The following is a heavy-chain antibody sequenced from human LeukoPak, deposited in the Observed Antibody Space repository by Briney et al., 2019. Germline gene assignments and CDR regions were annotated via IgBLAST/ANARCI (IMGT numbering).Heavy chain of an antibody. CDR2: ISSSGSTI. CDR3: ARYRIQLVAGYFDY. D-gene: IGHD6-6*01. J-gene: IGHJ4*02. CDR1: GFTFSTYE. Sequence: GGSLRLSCAASGFTFSTYEMHLVRQAPGKGLEWVSYISSSGSTIYYADSVKGRFTISRDNAKNSLYLQMNSLRAKDTAVYYCARYRIQLVAGYFDYWGQGTLVTASS. V-gene: IGHV3-48*03.